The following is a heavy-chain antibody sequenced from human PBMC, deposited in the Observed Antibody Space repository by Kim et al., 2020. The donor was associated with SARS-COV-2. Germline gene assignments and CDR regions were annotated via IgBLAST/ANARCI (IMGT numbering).Heavy chain of an antibody. CDR1: GFTFSSYS. D-gene: IGHD3-10*01. CDR3: ARDGYYYGSGSPPKRGNWFDP. Sequence: GGSLRLSCAASGFTFSSYSMNWVRQAPGKGLEWVSSISSSSSYIYYADSVKGRFTISRDNAKNSLYLQMNSLRAEDTAVYYCARDGYYYGSGSPPKRGNWFDPWGQGTLVTVPS. CDR2: ISSSSSYI. V-gene: IGHV3-21*01. J-gene: IGHJ5*02.